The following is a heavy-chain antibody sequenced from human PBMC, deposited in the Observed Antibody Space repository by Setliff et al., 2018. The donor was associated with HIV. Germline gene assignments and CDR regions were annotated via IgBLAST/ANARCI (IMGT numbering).Heavy chain of an antibody. CDR3: VLREGFGGDYFDY. J-gene: IGHJ4*02. CDR1: GFSLSSNGEA. V-gene: IGHV2-5*02. CDR2: IYWDDFE. Sequence: SGPTLVNPTQALTLTCTFSGFSLSSNGEAVGWIRQPPGGALEWLAIIYWDDFEHFNPSLQNRLIITKDASKNQAVLTMTNMDPADTATYYCVLREGFGGDYFDYWGQGTLVTVSS. D-gene: IGHD3-10*01.